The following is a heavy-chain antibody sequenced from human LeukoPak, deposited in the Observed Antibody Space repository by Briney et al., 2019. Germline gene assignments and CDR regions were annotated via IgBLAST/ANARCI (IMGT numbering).Heavy chain of an antibody. CDR2: IWYDGSNK. D-gene: IGHD3-22*01. CDR1: GFTFSSYG. CDR3: ARAAYYYDSSGYGPPDY. J-gene: IGHJ4*02. V-gene: IGHV3-33*01. Sequence: GGSLRLSCAASGFTFSSYGMHWVRQAPGKGLEWVAVIWYDGSNKYYADSVKGRFTISRDNSKNTLYLQMNSLRAEDTAVYYCARAAYYYDSSGYGPPDYWGQGTLVTVSS.